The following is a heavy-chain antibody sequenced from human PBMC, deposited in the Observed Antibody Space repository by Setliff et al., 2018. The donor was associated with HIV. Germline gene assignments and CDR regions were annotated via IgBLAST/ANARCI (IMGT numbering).Heavy chain of an antibody. CDR1: GGSFSGHY. CDR2: INHSGLS. CDR3: ARGGGFWSGQLDY. J-gene: IGHJ4*02. V-gene: IGHV4-34*01. D-gene: IGHD3-3*01. Sequence: SYTLSLTFAVYGGSFSGHYWTWIRQPPGKGLEWIGEINHSGLSNFNPSLKSRLSIPVDTPKNQFSLKLTSVTATDTAVYYCARGGGFWSGQLDYWGQGTLVTVSS.